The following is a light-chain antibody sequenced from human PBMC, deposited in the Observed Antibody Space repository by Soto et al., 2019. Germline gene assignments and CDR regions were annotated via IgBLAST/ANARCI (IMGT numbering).Light chain of an antibody. CDR2: RAF. CDR1: QSVSSGY. J-gene: IGKJ1*01. V-gene: IGKV3-20*01. CDR3: QQYVASPPSWT. Sequence: EIVLTQSPGTLSLSPGERATLSCRSSQSVSSGYLAWYQQKPGQAPRLLIFRAFNRATGMPDRFSGSGSGTDFTLTISRLEPEDFAVYYCQQYVASPPSWTFGQGTKVEIK.